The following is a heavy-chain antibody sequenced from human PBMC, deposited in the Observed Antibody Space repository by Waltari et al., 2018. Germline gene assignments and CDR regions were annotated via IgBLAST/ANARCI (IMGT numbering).Heavy chain of an antibody. V-gene: IGHV3-7*01. CDR3: ARDRSKALWFRELWVFDY. CDR1: GGTFSSYA. D-gene: IGHD3-10*01. Sequence: VQLVQSGAEVKKPGSSVKVSCKASGGTFSSYAISWVRQAPGKGLEWVANRKQDGSEKYYVDAVKGRFTISRDNAKNSLYLQMNSLRAEDTAVYYCARDRSKALWFRELWVFDYWGQGTLVTVSS. J-gene: IGHJ4*02. CDR2: RKQDGSEK.